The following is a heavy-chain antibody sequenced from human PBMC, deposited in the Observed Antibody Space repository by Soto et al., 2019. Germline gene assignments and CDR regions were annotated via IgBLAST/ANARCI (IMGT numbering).Heavy chain of an antibody. CDR2: IIPIFGTA. D-gene: IGHD2-2*01. J-gene: IGHJ5*02. Sequence: GASVKVSCKASGGTFSSYAISWFRQAPGQGLEWMGGIIPIFGTANYAQKFQGRVTITADESTSTAYMELSSLRSEDTAVYYCASVIVPAAKFEPWGQGTMVTVSS. CDR3: ASVIVPAAKFEP. CDR1: GGTFSSYA. V-gene: IGHV1-69*13.